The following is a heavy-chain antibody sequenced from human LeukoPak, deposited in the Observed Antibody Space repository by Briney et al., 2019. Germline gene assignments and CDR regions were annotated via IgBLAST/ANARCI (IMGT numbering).Heavy chain of an antibody. CDR1: GGSISSSSYS. V-gene: IGHV4-39*01. CDR3: ARQRYFDWLSPFDY. D-gene: IGHD3-9*01. CDR2: IYYSGST. Sequence: SETLSLTCTVSGGSISSSSYSWGWLRQPPGKGLEWIGSIYYSGSTYYHPSLKSRVTISVDTSKNQFSLKLSSVTAADTAVYYCARQRYFDWLSPFDYWGQGTLVTVSS. J-gene: IGHJ4*02.